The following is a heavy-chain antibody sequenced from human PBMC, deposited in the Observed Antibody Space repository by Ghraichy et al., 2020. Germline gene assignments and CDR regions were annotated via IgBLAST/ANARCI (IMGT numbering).Heavy chain of an antibody. CDR3: ARGSSWIDDPSHDGMAV. V-gene: IGHV3-7*03. D-gene: IGHD1-1*01. J-gene: IGHJ6*02. Sequence: LSLTCAASGFTMSVSWMMWVRQAPEKGLEWGANIKHDGSAKFYGDSVRGRFSISRDNAKNSVYLQMNSLRADDTAVYFCARGSSWIDDPSHDGMAVWGRGAAVAVS. CDR1: GFTMSVSW. CDR2: IKHDGSAK.